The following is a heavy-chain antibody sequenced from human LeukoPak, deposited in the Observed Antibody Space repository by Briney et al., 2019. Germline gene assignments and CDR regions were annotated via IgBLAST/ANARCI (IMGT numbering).Heavy chain of an antibody. CDR2: IYHSGSS. V-gene: IGHV4-30-2*01. J-gene: IGHJ4*02. CDR1: GGSISSGGYY. CDR3: ARGRPPYSNSWYWDY. Sequence: SQTLSLTCTVSGGSISSGGYYWSWIRQPPGKGLEWIGYIYHSGSSYYNPSLKSRVTISIDTSKNQFSLKLNSVTAADTAVYYCARGRPPYSNSWYWDYWGQGALVTVSS. D-gene: IGHD6-13*01.